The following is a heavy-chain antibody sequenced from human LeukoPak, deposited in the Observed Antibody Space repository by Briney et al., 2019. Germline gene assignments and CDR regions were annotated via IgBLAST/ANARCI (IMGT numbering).Heavy chain of an antibody. CDR3: ARGIIAAEDFDY. J-gene: IGHJ4*02. CDR2: IYSGGST. D-gene: IGHD6-13*01. CDR1: GFTFTDYW. V-gene: IGHV3-53*01. Sequence: AGGSLRLSCAASGFTFTDYWMQWVRQAPGKGLEWVSVIYSGGSTYYADSVKGRFTISRDNSKNTLYLQMNSLRAEDTAVYYCARGIIAAEDFDYWGQGTLVTVPS.